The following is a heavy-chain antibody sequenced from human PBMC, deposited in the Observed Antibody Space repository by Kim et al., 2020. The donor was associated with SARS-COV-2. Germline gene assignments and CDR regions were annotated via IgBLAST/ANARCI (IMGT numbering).Heavy chain of an antibody. CDR1: GFTFSNAW. J-gene: IGHJ3*02. Sequence: GGSLRLSCAASGFTFSNAWMSWVRQAPGKGLEWVGRIKSKTDGGTTDYAAPVKGRFTISRDDSKNTLYLQMNSLKTEDTAVYYCTTAPDILWFGSGGAFDIWGQGTMVTVSS. V-gene: IGHV3-15*01. CDR3: TTAPDILWFGSGGAFDI. CDR2: IKSKTDGGTT. D-gene: IGHD3-10*01.